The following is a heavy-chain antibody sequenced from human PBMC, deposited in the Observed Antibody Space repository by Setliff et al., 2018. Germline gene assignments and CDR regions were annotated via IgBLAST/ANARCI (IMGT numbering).Heavy chain of an antibody. J-gene: IGHJ4*02. V-gene: IGHV4-38-2*01. D-gene: IGHD7-27*01. CDR2: IYYRGST. Sequence: SETLSLTCAVSGYSISSGYNWGWIRQPPGKGLEWIGSIYYRGSTSYNSSLKSRVSISVDTSKNQFSLNLNAVTAADTAVYYCATLTGDRGVDYGGQGRLVTV. CDR3: ATLTGDRGVDY. CDR1: GYSISSGYN.